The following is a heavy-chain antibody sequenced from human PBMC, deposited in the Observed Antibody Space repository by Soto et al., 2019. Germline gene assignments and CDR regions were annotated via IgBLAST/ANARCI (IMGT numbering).Heavy chain of an antibody. CDR2: IYYSGST. Sequence: SETLSLTCTVSGGSISRSSYYWGWIRQPPGKGLEWIGSIYYSGSTYYNPSLKGRVTISVDTSKNQFSLKLSSVTAADTAVYYCASVGYSSAYYYYYGMDVWGQGTTVTVSS. V-gene: IGHV4-39*01. CDR3: ASVGYSSAYYYYYGMDV. CDR1: GGSISRSSYY. J-gene: IGHJ6*02. D-gene: IGHD6-25*01.